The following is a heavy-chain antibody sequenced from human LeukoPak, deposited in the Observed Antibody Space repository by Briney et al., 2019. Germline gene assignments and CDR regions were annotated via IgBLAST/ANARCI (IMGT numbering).Heavy chain of an antibody. V-gene: IGHV3-23*01. D-gene: IGHD4-17*01. J-gene: IGHJ4*02. Sequence: PGGSLRLSCAASGFTFNNYVMSWVRQAPGKGLEWVSAISGSGGITEYADSVKGRFTVSRDNTEGSLYLQMDSLRSEDTALYYCAKDRQYGDYGGGDFFDSWGQGTLVTVSS. CDR2: ISGSGGIT. CDR1: GFTFNNYV. CDR3: AKDRQYGDYGGGDFFDS.